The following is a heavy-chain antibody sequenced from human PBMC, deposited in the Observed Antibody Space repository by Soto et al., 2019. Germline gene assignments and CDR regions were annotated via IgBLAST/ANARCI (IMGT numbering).Heavy chain of an antibody. CDR3: ARGGVVPAALHYGMDV. V-gene: IGHV1-69*13. CDR1: GGTFSSYA. CDR2: IIPIFGTA. Sequence: SVKVSCKASGGTFSSYAISWVRQAPGQGLEWMGGIIPIFGTANYAQKFQGRATITADESTSTAYMELSSLRSEDTAVYYCARGGVVPAALHYGMDVWGQGTTVTVS. J-gene: IGHJ6*02. D-gene: IGHD2-2*01.